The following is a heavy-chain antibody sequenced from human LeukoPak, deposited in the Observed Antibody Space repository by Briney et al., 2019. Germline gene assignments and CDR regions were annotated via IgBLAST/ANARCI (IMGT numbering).Heavy chain of an antibody. Sequence: GGSLRLSCAASGFTFSGSAMHSVRQASGKGLEWVGRIRSKANSYTKAYAASVNGRFTISRDDSKNTAYLQMNSLKTEDTAVYYCTRHGYGDVDYWGQGTLVTVSS. V-gene: IGHV3-73*01. CDR1: GFTFSGSA. J-gene: IGHJ4*02. CDR3: TRHGYGDVDY. D-gene: IGHD4-17*01. CDR2: IRSKANSYTK.